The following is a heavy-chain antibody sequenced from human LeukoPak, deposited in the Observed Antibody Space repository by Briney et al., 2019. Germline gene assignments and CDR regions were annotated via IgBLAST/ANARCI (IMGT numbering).Heavy chain of an antibody. J-gene: IGHJ4*02. CDR3: AAAVYCSGGSCYDFDY. CDR2: IVVGSGNT. D-gene: IGHD2-15*01. Sequence: SVKVSCKTSKNMFTGYFMHWVRQAPGQGLEWIGWIVVGSGNTNYAQKFQERVTITRDMSTSTAYMELSSLRSEDTAVYYCAAAVYCSGGSCYDFDYWGQGTLVTVSS. V-gene: IGHV1-58*02. CDR1: KNMFTGYF.